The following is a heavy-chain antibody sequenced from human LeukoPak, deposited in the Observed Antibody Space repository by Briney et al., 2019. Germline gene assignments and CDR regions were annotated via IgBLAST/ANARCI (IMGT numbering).Heavy chain of an antibody. D-gene: IGHD3-10*01. CDR1: GGTFSSYA. CDR3: ASLYYYGSGRSAFDI. CDR2: IIPIFGTA. V-gene: IGHV1-69*06. Sequence: ASVKVSCKASGGTFSSYAISWVRQAPGQGLEWMGGIIPIFGTANYAQKFQGRVTITADKSTSTAYMELSSLRSEDTAVYYCASLYYYGSGRSAFDIWGQGTMVTVSS. J-gene: IGHJ3*02.